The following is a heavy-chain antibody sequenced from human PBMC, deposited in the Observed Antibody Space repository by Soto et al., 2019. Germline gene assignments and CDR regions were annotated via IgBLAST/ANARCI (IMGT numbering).Heavy chain of an antibody. CDR3: ARAGDSSGPVALGY. V-gene: IGHV4-30-2*01. Sequence: PSDTLSLTCAVSGGSISSGGSSWSWIRQPPGKGLEWIGYIYHSGSTYYNPSLKSRVTISVDRSKNQFSLKLSSVTAADTAVYYCARAGDSSGPVALGYWGQGTLVTVSS. CDR1: GGSISSGGSS. J-gene: IGHJ4*02. CDR2: IYHSGST. D-gene: IGHD6-19*01.